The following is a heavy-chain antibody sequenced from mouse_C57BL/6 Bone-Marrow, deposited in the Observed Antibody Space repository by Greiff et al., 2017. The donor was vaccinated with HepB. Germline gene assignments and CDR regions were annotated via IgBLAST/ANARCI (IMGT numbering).Heavy chain of an antibody. CDR3: TRGYYGSEDYFDY. D-gene: IGHD1-1*01. Sequence: VQLVESGAELVRPGASVTLSCKASGYTFTDYEMHWVKQTPVHGLEWIGAIDPETGGTAYNQKFKGKAILTADKSSSTAYMELRSLTSEDSAVYYCTRGYYGSEDYFDYWGQGTTLTVSS. CDR2: IDPETGGT. V-gene: IGHV1-15*01. J-gene: IGHJ2*01. CDR1: GYTFTDYE.